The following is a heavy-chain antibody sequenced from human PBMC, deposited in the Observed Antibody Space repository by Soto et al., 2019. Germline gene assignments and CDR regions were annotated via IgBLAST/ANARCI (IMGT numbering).Heavy chain of an antibody. J-gene: IGHJ5*02. CDR3: ARDGGWYLGGGRGNWFDP. V-gene: IGHV3-30-3*01. D-gene: IGHD6-19*01. CDR2: ISYDGSNK. CDR1: GFTFSSYA. Sequence: QVQLVETGGGVVQPGRSLRLSCAASGFTFSSYAMHWARQAPGKGLEWVAVISYDGSNKYYADSVKGRFTISRDNSKNTLYLQMNSLRAEDTAVYYCARDGGWYLGGGRGNWFDPWGQGTLVTVSS.